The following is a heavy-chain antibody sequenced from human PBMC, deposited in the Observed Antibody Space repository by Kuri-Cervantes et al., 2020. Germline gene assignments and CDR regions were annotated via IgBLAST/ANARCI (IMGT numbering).Heavy chain of an antibody. V-gene: IGHV3-11*01. CDR1: GFTFSDYY. D-gene: IGHD5-18*01. Sequence: GESLKISCAASGFTFSDYYMSWIRQAPGKGLEWVSYISSSGSTIYYADSVKGRFTISRDNAKNSLYLQMNSLRSDDTAVYYCARHRAAAMANDAFDIWGQGTMVTVSS. CDR2: ISSSGSTI. CDR3: ARHRAAAMANDAFDI. J-gene: IGHJ3*02.